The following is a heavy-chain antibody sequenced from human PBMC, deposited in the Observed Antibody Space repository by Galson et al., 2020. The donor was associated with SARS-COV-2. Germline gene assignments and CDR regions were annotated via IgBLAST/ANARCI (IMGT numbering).Heavy chain of an antibody. Sequence: SQTLSLTCNVSGGSLSSGSFYWNWIRQSADKGLEWIGRIYFRGNTDYNPSLKSRVTMSIDTSKNQFSLRLSSVTAADTAVYFCARENTDANFYYAFDIWGQGTKVTVSS. D-gene: IGHD5-18*01. J-gene: IGHJ3*02. CDR3: ARENTDANFYYAFDI. CDR2: IYFRGNT. V-gene: IGHV4-61*02. CDR1: GGSLSSGSFY.